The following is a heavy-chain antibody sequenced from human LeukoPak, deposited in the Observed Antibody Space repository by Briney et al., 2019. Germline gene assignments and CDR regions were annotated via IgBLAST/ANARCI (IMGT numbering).Heavy chain of an antibody. D-gene: IGHD3-10*01. CDR3: ASLNLLLWFGDDY. CDR1: GFTFSDYY. CDR2: ISSSGSTI. Sequence: GGSLRLSXAASGFTFSDYYMSWIRQAPGKGLEWVSYISSSGSTIYYADSVKGRFTISRDNAKNSLYLQMNSLRAEDTAAYYCASLNLLLWFGDDYWGQGTLVTVSS. J-gene: IGHJ4*02. V-gene: IGHV3-11*04.